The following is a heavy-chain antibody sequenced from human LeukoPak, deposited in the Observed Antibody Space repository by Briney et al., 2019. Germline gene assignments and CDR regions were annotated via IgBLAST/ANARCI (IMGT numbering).Heavy chain of an antibody. Sequence: PSETLSLTCAVYGGSFSGYYWSWIRQPPGEGLEWIGEINHSGSTNYNPSLKSRVTISVDTSKNQFSLKLSSVTAADTAVYYCARGKPSSWYLKGIWFDPWGQGTLVTVSS. CDR1: GGSFSGYY. V-gene: IGHV4-34*01. CDR2: INHSGST. D-gene: IGHD6-13*01. CDR3: ARGKPSSWYLKGIWFDP. J-gene: IGHJ5*02.